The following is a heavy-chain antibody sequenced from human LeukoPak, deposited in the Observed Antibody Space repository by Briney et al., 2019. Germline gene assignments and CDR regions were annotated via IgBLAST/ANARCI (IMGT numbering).Heavy chain of an antibody. CDR1: GGSFNGYY. D-gene: IGHD7-27*01. CDR2: INDSGST. CDR3: ARVAGDPIYYYYYMDV. Sequence: SETLSLTCAVYGGSFNGYYWRWIRQSPGKGLEWIGEINDSGSTNYDPSLKSRVTISVDTSKNQISLKLTSVTAADTAVYYCARVAGDPIYYYYYMDVWGKGTTVTVSS. J-gene: IGHJ6*03. V-gene: IGHV4-34*01.